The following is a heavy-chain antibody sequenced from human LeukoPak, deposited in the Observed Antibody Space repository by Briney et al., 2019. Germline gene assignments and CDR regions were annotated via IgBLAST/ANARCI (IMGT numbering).Heavy chain of an antibody. CDR1: GFTFSSYG. Sequence: PGGSLRLSCAAPGFTFSSYGMHWVRKAPGKGLEWVAVISYDGSIKYSADPVKARSTISRANSSDPLSLQMTSLRAEATAVNYFAKAGGSYSEWFDPGGQGTLVSVSS. J-gene: IGHJ5*02. D-gene: IGHD1-26*01. CDR2: ISYDGSIK. CDR3: AKAGGSYSEWFDP. V-gene: IGHV3-30*18.